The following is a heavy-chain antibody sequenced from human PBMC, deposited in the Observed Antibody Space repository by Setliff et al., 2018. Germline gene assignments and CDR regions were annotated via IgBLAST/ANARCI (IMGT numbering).Heavy chain of an antibody. D-gene: IGHD6-19*01. CDR2: IIPLLETA. J-gene: IGHJ6*02. V-gene: IGHV1-69*13. Sequence: SVKVSCKVSGDTFNTYTLSWVRQAPGQGLEWMGGIIPLLETAKYAQKFQGRVTITADESTSTAYMELSSLRPEDTAVYYCARGKMDVVAVAGKYCVMDVWGQGTTVTVSS. CDR1: GDTFNTYT. CDR3: ARGKMDVVAVAGKYCVMDV.